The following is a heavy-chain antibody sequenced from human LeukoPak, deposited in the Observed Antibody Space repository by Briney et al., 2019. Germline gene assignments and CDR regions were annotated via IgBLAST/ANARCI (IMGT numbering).Heavy chain of an antibody. CDR3: AGVRSSSWLLDY. J-gene: IGHJ4*02. CDR1: GTSISSYY. V-gene: IGHV4-59*01. D-gene: IGHD6-13*01. CDR2: IDNTGST. Sequence: SETLSLTCTVSGTSISSYYWNWIRQPPGKGLEWIGYIDNTGSTNYNPSLKSRVTISVDTSKNQFSLNLRSVTAADTAVYFCAGVRSSSWLLDYWGQGTLVTVSS.